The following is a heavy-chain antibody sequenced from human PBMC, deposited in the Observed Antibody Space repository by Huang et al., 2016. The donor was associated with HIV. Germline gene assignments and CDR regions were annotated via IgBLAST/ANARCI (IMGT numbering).Heavy chain of an antibody. V-gene: IGHV3-7*01. J-gene: IGHJ6*02. CDR3: ATKTAAMDI. D-gene: IGHD1-7*01. Sequence: VESGGRLVQPGGSIRLSCVGSTFTFGAYWISWVRQSRGKGLEWVANIKQDESEKYYVESVKGRFNISRDNAKKVLFLEMNNVRVEDTATYYCATKTAAMDIWGQGTTVTVS. CDR2: IKQDESEK. CDR1: TFTFGAYW.